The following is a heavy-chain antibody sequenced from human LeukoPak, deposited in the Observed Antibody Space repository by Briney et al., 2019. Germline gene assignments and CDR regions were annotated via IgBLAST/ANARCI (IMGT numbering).Heavy chain of an antibody. Sequence: ASVKVSCKASGYTFTGYYIHWVRQAPGQGLEWMGWINAYNGNTNHAQKLQGRVTMTTETSTSTAYMELRSLRSDDTAVYYCARRQGTTLSFDYWGQGTLVTVSS. CDR1: GYTFTGYY. V-gene: IGHV1-18*04. CDR2: INAYNGNT. CDR3: ARRQGTTLSFDY. J-gene: IGHJ4*02. D-gene: IGHD1-1*01.